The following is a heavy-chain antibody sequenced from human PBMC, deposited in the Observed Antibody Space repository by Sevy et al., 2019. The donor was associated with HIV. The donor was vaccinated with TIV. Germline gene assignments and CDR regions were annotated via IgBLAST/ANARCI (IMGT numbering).Heavy chain of an antibody. CDR2: INGVGGST. D-gene: IGHD3-3*01. V-gene: IGHV3-23*01. CDR1: GFRFSAFA. Sequence: GGSLRLSCVASGFRFSAFAMAWVRQAAGEGLEWVSGINGVGGSTFYGNSVKGRFTVSRDNSKNTVYLQMNSLRADDTAVYYCAMAPYYDVWSHNYNNWFDPWGQGTLVTVSS. CDR3: AMAPYYDVWSHNYNNWFDP. J-gene: IGHJ5*02.